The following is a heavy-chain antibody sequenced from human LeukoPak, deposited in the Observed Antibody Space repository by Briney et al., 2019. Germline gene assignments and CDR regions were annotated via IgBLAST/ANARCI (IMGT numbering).Heavy chain of an antibody. Sequence: GGSLRLSCAASEFIFSDYDMNWVRQVPGKGLEWVSAISGSGGSTYYADSVNGRFTISRDNSKNTLYLQMNTLRAEDTAVYYCAKDHSFCDILTGLGDAFDIWGQGTMVTVSS. V-gene: IGHV3-23*01. J-gene: IGHJ3*02. CDR1: EFIFSDYD. CDR2: ISGSGGST. CDR3: AKDHSFCDILTGLGDAFDI. D-gene: IGHD3-9*01.